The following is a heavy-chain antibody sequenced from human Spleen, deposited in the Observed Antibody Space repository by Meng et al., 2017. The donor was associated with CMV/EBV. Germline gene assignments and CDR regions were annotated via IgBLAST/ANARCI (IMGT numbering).Heavy chain of an antibody. D-gene: IGHD3-9*01. V-gene: IGHV3-43D*03. CDR3: VKDNSRSDWYYFDY. J-gene: IGHJ4*02. Sequence: SGFIFDDYAMNWVRQAPGKGLEWVSLISWDGSSTYYADSVKGRFTISRDNSKNSLYLQMNSLRPEDTALYYCVKDNSRSDWYYFDYWGQGTLVTVSS. CDR2: ISWDGSST. CDR1: GFIFDDYA.